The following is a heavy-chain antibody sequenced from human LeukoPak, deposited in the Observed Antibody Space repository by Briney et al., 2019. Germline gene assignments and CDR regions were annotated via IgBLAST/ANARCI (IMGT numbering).Heavy chain of an antibody. D-gene: IGHD3-10*01. CDR1: GFTFSTYW. CDR3: SRGLRLPDY. CDR2: IKQDGSDK. V-gene: IGHV3-7*01. Sequence: GESLRLSCAASGFTFSTYWMSWVRQAPGKGLEWVANIKQDGSDKYYVDSVKGRFTISRDNAKNSLYLQMNSLRAEDTAVYYCSRGLRLPDYWGQGTLVTVSS. J-gene: IGHJ4*02.